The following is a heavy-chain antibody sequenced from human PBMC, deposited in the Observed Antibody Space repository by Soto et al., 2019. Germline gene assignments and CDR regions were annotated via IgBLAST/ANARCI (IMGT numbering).Heavy chain of an antibody. Sequence: QVQLQQWGAGLLKPSETLSLTCAVYGGSFSGYYWNWIRQPPGKGLEWIGEINHSGSTNYNPSLKRRVTLSVDTSKHHFSLKLSSVTAEDTAVYYCARGWGRIFDYWGQGTLVTVSS. CDR1: GGSFSGYY. CDR2: INHSGST. J-gene: IGHJ4*02. V-gene: IGHV4-34*01. D-gene: IGHD7-27*01. CDR3: ARGWGRIFDY.